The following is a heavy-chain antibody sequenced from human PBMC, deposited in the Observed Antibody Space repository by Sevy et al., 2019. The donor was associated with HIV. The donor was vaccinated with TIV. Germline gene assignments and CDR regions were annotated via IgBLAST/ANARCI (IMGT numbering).Heavy chain of an antibody. CDR1: GFTFSSSW. Sequence: GGSLRLSCVASGFTFSSSWMTWVRQAPGKGPEYVANINQDGSRNDQLDSVKGRFTISRDNARNSLYLQMNGLRVEDTAMYYCARDPAYGAYDIWGQGAMVTVSS. V-gene: IGHV3-7*01. D-gene: IGHD3-16*01. CDR2: INQDGSRN. J-gene: IGHJ3*02. CDR3: ARDPAYGAYDI.